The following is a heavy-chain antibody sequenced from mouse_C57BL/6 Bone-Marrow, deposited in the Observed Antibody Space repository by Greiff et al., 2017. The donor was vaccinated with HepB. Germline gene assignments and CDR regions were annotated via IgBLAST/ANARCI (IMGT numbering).Heavy chain of an antibody. D-gene: IGHD2-12*01. CDR3: ARYSYYSLEGVAY. Sequence: VQLQQSGPELVKPGASVKISCKASGYSFTGYYMNWVKQSPEKSLEWIGEINPSTGGTTYNQKFKAKATLTVDKSSSTAYMQLKSLTSEDSAVYYCARYSYYSLEGVAYWGQGTLVTVSA. CDR2: INPSTGGT. CDR1: GYSFTGYY. V-gene: IGHV1-42*01. J-gene: IGHJ3*01.